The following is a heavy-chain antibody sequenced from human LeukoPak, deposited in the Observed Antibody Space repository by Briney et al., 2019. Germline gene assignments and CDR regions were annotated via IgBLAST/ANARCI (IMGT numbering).Heavy chain of an antibody. CDR1: GGSFSVYY. Sequence: SETLSLTCAVYGGSFSVYYWSWIRQPPGKALQWIAEINHSGSTNYNPSLRSRVTISVDTSKNQFSLKLNSVTAADTAVYYCARYTPRGAPKPIVVVPGAGPYYGMDVWGQGTTVTVSS. J-gene: IGHJ6*02. D-gene: IGHD2-2*01. CDR2: INHSGST. CDR3: ARYTPRGAPKPIVVVPGAGPYYGMDV. V-gene: IGHV4-34*01.